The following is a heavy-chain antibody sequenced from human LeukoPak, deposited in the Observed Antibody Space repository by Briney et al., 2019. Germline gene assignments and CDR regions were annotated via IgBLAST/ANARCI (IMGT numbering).Heavy chain of an antibody. CDR3: AKDFGIVVVTAIQPDAFDI. Sequence: GGSLRLSCAASGFTFSSYGMHWVRQAPGKGLEWVAVIWYDGSNKYYADSVKGRFTISRDNSKNTLYLQMNSLRAEDTAVYYCAKDFGIVVVTAIQPDAFDIWGQGTMVTVSS. J-gene: IGHJ3*02. D-gene: IGHD2-21*02. CDR1: GFTFSSYG. V-gene: IGHV3-33*06. CDR2: IWYDGSNK.